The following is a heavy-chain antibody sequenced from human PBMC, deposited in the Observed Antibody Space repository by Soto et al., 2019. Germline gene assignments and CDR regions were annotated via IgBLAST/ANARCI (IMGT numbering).Heavy chain of an antibody. V-gene: IGHV1-18*01. D-gene: IGHD2-15*01. CDR3: VVAAQPYYFDY. J-gene: IGHJ4*02. Sequence: ASVKVSCKASGYTFPRSGISWVRQAPGQGLEWMGWISAYNGNTNYAQKLQGRVTMTTDTSTSTAYMELRSLRSDDTAVYYCVVAAQPYYFDYWGQGTLVTVSS. CDR2: ISAYNGNT. CDR1: GYTFPRSG.